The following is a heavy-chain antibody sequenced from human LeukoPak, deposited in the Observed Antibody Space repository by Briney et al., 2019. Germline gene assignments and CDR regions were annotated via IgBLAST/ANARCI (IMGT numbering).Heavy chain of an antibody. V-gene: IGHV1-2*02. CDR1: GYTFSDHY. CDR2: MNPKNGDT. D-gene: IGHD3-10*01. J-gene: IGHJ4*02. Sequence: ASVKVSCKASGYTFSDHYLHWARQAPGQGLEWMGWMNPKNGDTDFAQKFQGRVTMTRDTSISTAYMELSRLRSDDTAVYYCARDHAGDYWGQGTLVTVSP. CDR3: ARDHAGDY.